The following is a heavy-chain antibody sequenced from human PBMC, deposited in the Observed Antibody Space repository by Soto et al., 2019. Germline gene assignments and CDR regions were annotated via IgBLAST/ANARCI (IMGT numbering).Heavy chain of an antibody. CDR1: GGSISSSNW. J-gene: IGHJ6*01. V-gene: IGHV4-4*02. Sequence: PSETLSLTCAVSGGSISSSNWWSWVRQPTGKVLDWNGEIYHSGSNNYNQSLKSRVTISADKSKNQLSLKLSTVAAADTAVYYCASVALGGCSSTSCYAGYYYYGMDVWGQGTSLTVSS. D-gene: IGHD2-2*01. CDR3: ASVALGGCSSTSCYAGYYYYGMDV. CDR2: IYHSGSN.